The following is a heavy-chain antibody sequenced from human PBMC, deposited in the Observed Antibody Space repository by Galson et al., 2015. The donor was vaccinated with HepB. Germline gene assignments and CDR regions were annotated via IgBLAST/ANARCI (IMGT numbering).Heavy chain of an antibody. Sequence: SLRLSCAASGLLFNNAWMNWVRQAPGKGLEWVGRIKSKAHGETRDYAAPVKGRLIVSRDDSKNTLYLQMNSLTTDDTAVYYCATGGDGPSIWGQGTLVTVSS. V-gene: IGHV3-15*01. CDR3: ATGGDGPSI. CDR1: GLLFNNAW. J-gene: IGHJ4*02. D-gene: IGHD5-24*01. CDR2: IKSKAHGETR.